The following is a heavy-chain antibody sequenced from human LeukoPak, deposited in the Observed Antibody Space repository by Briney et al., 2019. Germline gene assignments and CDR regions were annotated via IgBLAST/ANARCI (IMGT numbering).Heavy chain of an antibody. J-gene: IGHJ3*02. CDR3: AKDTIPTGSDAFDI. V-gene: IGHV4-59*12. D-gene: IGHD5-24*01. Sequence: SETLSLTCTVSGGSISSYYWSWIRQPPGKGLEWIGYIYYSGSTYYNPSLKSRVTISVDTSKNQFSLKLSSVTAADTAVYYCAKDTIPTGSDAFDIWGQGTMVTVSS. CDR1: GGSISSYY. CDR2: IYYSGST.